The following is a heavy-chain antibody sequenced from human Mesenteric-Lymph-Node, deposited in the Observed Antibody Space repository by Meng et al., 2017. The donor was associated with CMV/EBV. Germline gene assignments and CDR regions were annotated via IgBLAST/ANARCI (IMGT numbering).Heavy chain of an antibody. J-gene: IGHJ2*01. CDR2: ISSDSSYI. Sequence: SCAASGFTCSSYSMNWVRQAPGKGLEWVSSISSDSSYIYYADSVKGRFTISRDNAKNSLYLKMDSLRAEDTAVYFCARTPQTYWFFDLWGRGTLVNVSS. CDR1: GFTCSSYS. CDR3: ARTPQTYWFFDL. V-gene: IGHV3-21*01.